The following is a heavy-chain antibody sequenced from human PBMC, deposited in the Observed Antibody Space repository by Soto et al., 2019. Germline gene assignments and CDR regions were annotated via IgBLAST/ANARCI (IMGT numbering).Heavy chain of an antibody. CDR1: GGSISSNDYY. V-gene: IGHV4-39*01. J-gene: IGHJ6*02. CDR2: MDHSGGT. Sequence: SETLSLTCTVSGGSISSNDYYWGWIRQPPGKGLEWIGSMDHSGGTFQNPSLKSRVTISVDTSKTQFSLKLNSVTAADTAVYYCARLGRRDSGWYGVVDVWGQGTKVTVSS. D-gene: IGHD6-19*01. CDR3: ARLGRRDSGWYGVVDV.